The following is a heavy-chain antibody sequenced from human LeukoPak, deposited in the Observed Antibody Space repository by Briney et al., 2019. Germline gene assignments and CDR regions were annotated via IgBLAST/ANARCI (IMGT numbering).Heavy chain of an antibody. Sequence: GGSLRLSCAASGFTVSSNYMNWVRQAPGKGLEWVGFIASETYGGTAEYAASVKGRFTISRDDSKSIAYLQMNSLKTEDTAVYYCTRDQTPYYWGQGTLVTVSS. CDR1: GFTVSSNY. CDR2: IASETYGGTA. CDR3: TRDQTPYY. J-gene: IGHJ4*02. V-gene: IGHV3-49*04.